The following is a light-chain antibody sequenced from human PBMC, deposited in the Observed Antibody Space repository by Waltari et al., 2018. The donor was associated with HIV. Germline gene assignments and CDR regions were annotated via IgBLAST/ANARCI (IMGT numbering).Light chain of an antibody. CDR2: RNN. CDR3: SAWDSSLSAWV. J-gene: IGLJ3*02. V-gene: IGLV10-54*01. CDR1: SNNVGYQG. Sequence: QAGLSQPPSVSKGLRQTATLTFTGNSNNVGYQGAAWLQQHQGHPPKLLSYRNNNRPSGISERLSASRSGNTASLTITGLQPEDEADYYCSAWDSSLSAWVFGGGTKLTVL.